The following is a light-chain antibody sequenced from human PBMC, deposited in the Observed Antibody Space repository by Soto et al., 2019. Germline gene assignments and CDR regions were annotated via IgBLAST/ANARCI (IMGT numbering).Light chain of an antibody. CDR3: LQDYNYPWT. Sequence: AIQMTQSPSSLSASVGYRVTITCRASQGIRNDLGWYQQKPGKAPKLLIYAASSLQSGVPSRFSGSGSGTDFTLTISSLQPEDFETYYCLQDYNYPWTFGQGTKVDIK. V-gene: IGKV1-6*01. J-gene: IGKJ1*01. CDR2: AAS. CDR1: QGIRND.